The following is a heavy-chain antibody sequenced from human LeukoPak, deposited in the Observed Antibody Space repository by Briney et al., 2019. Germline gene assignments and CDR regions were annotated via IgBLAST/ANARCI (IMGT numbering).Heavy chain of an antibody. CDR2: ISSSGSTI. Sequence: GGSLRLSCAASGFTFSDYYMSWIRQAPGKGLEWVSYISSSGSTIYYADSVKGRFTISRDNAKNSLYLQMNSLRAEDTAVYYCARAEEYYYDSSGYSGWGQGTLVTVSS. CDR3: ARAEEYYYDSSGYSG. D-gene: IGHD3-22*01. J-gene: IGHJ4*02. V-gene: IGHV3-11*01. CDR1: GFTFSDYY.